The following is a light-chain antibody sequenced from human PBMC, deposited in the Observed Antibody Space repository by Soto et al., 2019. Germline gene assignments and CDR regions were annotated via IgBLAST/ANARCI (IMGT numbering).Light chain of an antibody. V-gene: IGKV1-12*01. Sequence: DIQMTQSPSSVSASVGDRVTITCRASQGISNWLAWYQQKAGKAPKLLIYATSTSQSGVPSRFRGSGSGTEFTLTISSLQPEDVATYYCQQANSFPYTFGQGTKLEIK. CDR3: QQANSFPYT. J-gene: IGKJ2*01. CDR2: ATS. CDR1: QGISNW.